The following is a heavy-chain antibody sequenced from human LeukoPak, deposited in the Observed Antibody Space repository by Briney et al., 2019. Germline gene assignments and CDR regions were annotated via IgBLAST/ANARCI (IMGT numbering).Heavy chain of an antibody. J-gene: IGHJ4*02. CDR2: ISSSSSYI. CDR1: GFTVSSNY. CDR3: ARDRQDSSSWYAPFDY. V-gene: IGHV3-21*01. Sequence: GGSLRLSCAASGFTVSSNYMNWVRQAPGKGLEWVSSISSSSSYIYYADSVKGRFTISRDNAKNSLYLQMNSLRAEDTAVYYCARDRQDSSSWYAPFDYWGQGTLVTVSS. D-gene: IGHD6-13*01.